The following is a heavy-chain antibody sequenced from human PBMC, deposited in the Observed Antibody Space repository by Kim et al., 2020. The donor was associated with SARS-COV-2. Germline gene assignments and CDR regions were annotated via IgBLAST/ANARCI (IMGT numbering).Heavy chain of an antibody. V-gene: IGHV1-24*01. CDR3: AKSTSITGTRAMYYYYYGMEI. D-gene: IGHD1-7*01. CDR2: FDPEDGET. CDR1: GYTLTELS. J-gene: IGHJ6*02. Sequence: ASVKVSCKVSGYTLTELSMHWVRQAPGKGLEWMGGFDPEDGETIYAQKLQGRVTKTEDTSTDPAYMELRSLRTEDTAVYYCAKSTSITGTRAMYYYYYGMEIWRQETTHTVSS.